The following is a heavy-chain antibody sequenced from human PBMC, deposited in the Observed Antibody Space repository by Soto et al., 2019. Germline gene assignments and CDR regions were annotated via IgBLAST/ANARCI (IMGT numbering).Heavy chain of an antibody. CDR3: ARDDYYGSWSYPSYYYYGMDV. V-gene: IGHV1-18*01. J-gene: IGHJ6*02. CDR1: GYTFTSYG. D-gene: IGHD3-10*01. Sequence: QVQLVQSGAEVKKPGASVKVSCKASGYTFTSYGISWVRQAPGQGLEWMGWISAYNGNTNYAQKLQGRVTMTTDTSTRTAYMELRSLRSDDTAVYYCARDDYYGSWSYPSYYYYGMDVWGQGTTVTVSS. CDR2: ISAYNGNT.